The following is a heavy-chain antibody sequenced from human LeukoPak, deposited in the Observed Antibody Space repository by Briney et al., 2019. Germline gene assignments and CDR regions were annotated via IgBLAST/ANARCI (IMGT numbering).Heavy chain of an antibody. Sequence: GGSLRLSCAASGFTFHHYSMHWVPQPPGKGLEWVSLISWDGGITYYADSVRGRFTISRDNSKNSLSLEMNSLRTEDTALYYCAKDSNTGGYSFGSWGQGTLVTVTS. V-gene: IGHV3-43*01. CDR3: AKDSNTGGYSFGS. D-gene: IGHD5-12*01. CDR1: GFTFHHYS. CDR2: ISWDGGIT. J-gene: IGHJ4*02.